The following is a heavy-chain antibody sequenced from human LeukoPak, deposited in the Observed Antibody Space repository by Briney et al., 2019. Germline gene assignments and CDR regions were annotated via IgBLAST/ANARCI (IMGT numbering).Heavy chain of an antibody. D-gene: IGHD1-1*01. V-gene: IGHV3-49*03. CDR3: TRDRGAYNLYDY. CDR1: GFTFGDYA. J-gene: IGHJ4*02. Sequence: PGGSLRLSCTVSGFTFGDYAMSWIRQAPGKGLEWVGFIRSKAYGETADYAASVKGRFTISRDDSKAIAYLRMNSLKTEDTAVYHCTRDRGAYNLYDYWGQGILVTVSS. CDR2: IRSKAYGETA.